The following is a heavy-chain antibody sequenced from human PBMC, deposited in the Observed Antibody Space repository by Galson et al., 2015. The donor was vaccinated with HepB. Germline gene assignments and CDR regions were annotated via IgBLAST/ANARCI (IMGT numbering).Heavy chain of an antibody. CDR2: MNPNSGNT. J-gene: IGHJ5*02. CDR3: ARGWHCSGGSCYDWFDP. CDR1: GYTFTSYD. D-gene: IGHD2-15*01. Sequence: SVKVSCKASGYTFTSYDINWVRQATGQGLEWMGWMNPNSGNTGYAQKFQGRVTMTRNTSISTAYMELSSLRSEDTAVYYCARGWHCSGGSCYDWFDPWGQGTLVTVSS. V-gene: IGHV1-8*01.